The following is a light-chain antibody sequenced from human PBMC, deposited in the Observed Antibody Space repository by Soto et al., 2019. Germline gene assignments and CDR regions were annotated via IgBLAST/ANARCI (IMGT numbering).Light chain of an antibody. CDR1: SSDVGGYKF. Sequence: QSVLTQPASVSGSPGQSITISCTGTSSDVGGYKFVSWYQQHPGKAPKLTIYEVSNRPSGVSSRFSGSKSGNTASLTISGLQAEDEADYYCGSYTGSIYVFGTGTRSPS. CDR2: EVS. J-gene: IGLJ1*01. CDR3: GSYTGSIYV. V-gene: IGLV2-14*01.